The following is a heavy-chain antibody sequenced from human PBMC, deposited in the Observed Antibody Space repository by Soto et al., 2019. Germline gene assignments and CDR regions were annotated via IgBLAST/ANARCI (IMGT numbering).Heavy chain of an antibody. Sequence: EVQLVESGGGLVKPGGSLRLSCAASGFTFSSYSMNWVRQAPGKGLEWVSYISSSSSYIYYADSVKGRFTISRDNAKNSLYLQMNSRRAEDTAVYYCARDRDSSGGRDFDYWGQRTLVTVSS. J-gene: IGHJ4*02. V-gene: IGHV3-21*01. D-gene: IGHD6-19*01. CDR2: ISSSSSYI. CDR1: GFTFSSYS. CDR3: ARDRDSSGGRDFDY.